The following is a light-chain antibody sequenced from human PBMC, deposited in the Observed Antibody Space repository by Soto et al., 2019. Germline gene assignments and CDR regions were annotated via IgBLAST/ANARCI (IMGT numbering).Light chain of an antibody. CDR1: QTISTH. J-gene: IGKJ2*01. Sequence: DIQMTQSPSSLSASVRDRVTITCRASQTISTHLNWYQQKPGKAPKLLIYAASTFQSGVPSRSSGSGSGTDFTLTINSLQPEDFATYYSQQSLTIPYTFGQGTKLEIK. CDR2: AAS. CDR3: QQSLTIPYT. V-gene: IGKV1-39*01.